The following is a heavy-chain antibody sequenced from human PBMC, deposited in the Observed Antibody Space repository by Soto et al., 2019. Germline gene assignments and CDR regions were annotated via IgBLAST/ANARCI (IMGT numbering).Heavy chain of an antibody. CDR2: IITIFGTA. CDR1: GGTFSSYA. CDR3: ARDGDSSGYWEDY. Sequence: QVQLVQSGAEVKKPGSSVKVSCKASGGTFSSYAISWVRQAPGQGLEWMGGIITIFGTANYAQKFQGRVTITADESTSTAYRELSSLRSEDTAMYYCARDGDSSGYWEDYWGQGTLVTVSS. D-gene: IGHD3-22*01. V-gene: IGHV1-69*12. J-gene: IGHJ4*02.